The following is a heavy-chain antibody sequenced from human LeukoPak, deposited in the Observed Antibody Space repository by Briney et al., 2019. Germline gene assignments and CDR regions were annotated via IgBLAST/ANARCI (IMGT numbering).Heavy chain of an antibody. J-gene: IGHJ4*02. CDR1: GFTFSNAW. V-gene: IGHV3-15*01. D-gene: IGHD3-22*01. CDR3: TTADYYDSSGYYEIDY. Sequence: GGSLRLSCAASGFTFSNAWMSWVRQAPGKGLEWVGRIKSKTDGGTTDYAAPVKGRFTISRDDSKNTLYLQMNSLKTEDTAVYYCTTADYYDSSGYYEIDYWGQGTLVTVSS. CDR2: IKSKTDGGTT.